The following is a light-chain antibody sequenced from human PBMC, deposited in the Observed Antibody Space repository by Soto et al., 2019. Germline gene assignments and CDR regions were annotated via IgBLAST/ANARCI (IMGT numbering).Light chain of an antibody. V-gene: IGKV3-20*01. CDR2: HAS. CDR3: QKYGDALLT. J-gene: IGKJ4*01. Sequence: ENVLTPSSVTLSLAQGDRATLSCRASQSINRSYLAWYQQKPGQTPRLLIYHASTRATGLPYRFSGSGSGTDFTLTISRLEPEDFAVYYCQKYGDALLTFGGGTKVEIK. CDR1: QSINRSY.